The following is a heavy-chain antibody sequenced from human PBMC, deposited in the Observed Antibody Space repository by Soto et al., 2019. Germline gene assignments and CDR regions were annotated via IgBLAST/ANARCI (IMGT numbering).Heavy chain of an antibody. Sequence: GGSLRLSCAASRFTFSSYAMSWVRQAPGKGLEWVSAISGSGGSTYYADSVKGRFTISRDNSKNTLYLQMNSLRAEDTAVYYCAKLRGYSYGYGGPSDYWGQGTLVTVSS. CDR2: ISGSGGST. CDR1: RFTFSSYA. CDR3: AKLRGYSYGYGGPSDY. V-gene: IGHV3-23*01. J-gene: IGHJ4*02. D-gene: IGHD5-18*01.